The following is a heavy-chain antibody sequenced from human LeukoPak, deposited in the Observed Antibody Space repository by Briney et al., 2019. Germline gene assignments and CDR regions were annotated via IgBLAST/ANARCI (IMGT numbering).Heavy chain of an antibody. CDR2: ISAYNGNT. V-gene: IGHV1-18*01. CDR1: GYTFTSYG. J-gene: IGHJ4*02. D-gene: IGHD6-13*01. Sequence: ASVKVSCKASGYTFTSYGISWVRHAPGQGLEWMGWISAYNGNTNYAQKLQGRVTMTTDTSTSTAYMELRSLRSDDTAVYYCARTYVPGYSSSWSYFDYWGQGTLVTVSS. CDR3: ARTYVPGYSSSWSYFDY.